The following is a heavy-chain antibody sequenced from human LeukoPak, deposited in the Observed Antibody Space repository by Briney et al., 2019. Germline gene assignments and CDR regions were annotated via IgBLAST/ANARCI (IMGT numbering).Heavy chain of an antibody. J-gene: IGHJ5*02. CDR1: GGSISSGDYY. Sequence: SQTLSLTCTVSGGSISSGDYYWSWIRQPPGKGLEWIGYIYYSGSTYYNPSLKSRVTISVDTSKNQFSLKLSSVTAADTAVYYCARSQDYVWGQPGPWGQGTLVTVSS. V-gene: IGHV4-30-4*08. D-gene: IGHD3-16*01. CDR2: IYYSGST. CDR3: ARSQDYVWGQPGP.